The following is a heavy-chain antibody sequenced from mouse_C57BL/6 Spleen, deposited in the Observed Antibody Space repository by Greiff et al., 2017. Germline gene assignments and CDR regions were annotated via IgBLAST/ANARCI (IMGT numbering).Heavy chain of an antibody. D-gene: IGHD2-5*01. CDR2: IYPGDGDT. V-gene: IGHV1-80*01. J-gene: IGHJ2*01. CDR3: SRGPYSNGYFGY. Sequence: QVQLQQSGAELVKPGASVKISCKASGYAFSSYWMNWVKQRPGKGLEWIGQIYPGDGDTNYNGKFKGKATLTADKSSSTAYMQLSSLTSEDSAVYFCSRGPYSNGYFGYWGQGTTLTVSS. CDR1: GYAFSSYW.